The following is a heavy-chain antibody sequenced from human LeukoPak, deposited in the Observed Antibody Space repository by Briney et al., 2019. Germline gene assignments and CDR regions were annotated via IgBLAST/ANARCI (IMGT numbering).Heavy chain of an antibody. J-gene: IGHJ4*02. CDR3: ARHAAFAEYQSHLTHFDY. CDR2: IYHSGST. Sequence: SETLSLTCTVSGVSITSYYWSWIRQPPGKGLEWIGSIYHSGSTNYNSSLKSRVTISVDTSKNQFSLKLSSVTAADTAVYYCARHAAFAEYQSHLTHFDYWGQGTLVTVSS. CDR1: GVSITSYY. D-gene: IGHD2-2*01. V-gene: IGHV4-59*08.